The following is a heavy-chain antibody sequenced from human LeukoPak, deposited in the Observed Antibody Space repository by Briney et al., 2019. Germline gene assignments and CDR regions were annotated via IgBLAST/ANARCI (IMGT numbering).Heavy chain of an antibody. CDR3: ASYGSGSYVRDY. D-gene: IGHD3-10*01. V-gene: IGHV3-53*01. J-gene: IGHJ4*02. Sequence: GGSLRLSCAASGFTFDDYAMHWVRQAPGKGLEWVSVIYSGGSTYYADSVKGRFTISRDNSKNTLYLQMNSLRAEDTAVYYCASYGSGSYVRDYWGQGTLVTVSS. CDR1: GFTFDDYA. CDR2: IYSGGST.